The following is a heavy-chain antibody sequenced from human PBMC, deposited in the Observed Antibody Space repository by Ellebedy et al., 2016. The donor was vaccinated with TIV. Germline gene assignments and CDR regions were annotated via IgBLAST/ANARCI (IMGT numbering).Heavy chain of an antibody. D-gene: IGHD3-16*01. CDR1: GFTVSDYF. CDR3: ARDPGGGGDYGGNWFDP. J-gene: IGHJ5*02. V-gene: IGHV3-66*01. Sequence: GESLKISCAASGFTVSDYFMTWVRQAPGKGLEWVSLIYKNGGTNYTDSVNGRFTITRDDSKNTLYLQMNSLRAEDTAVYYCARDPGGGGDYGGNWFDPWGQGTLVTVSS. CDR2: IYKNGGT.